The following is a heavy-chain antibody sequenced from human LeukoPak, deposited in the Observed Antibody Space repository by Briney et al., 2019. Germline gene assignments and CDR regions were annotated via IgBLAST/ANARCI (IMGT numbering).Heavy chain of an antibody. D-gene: IGHD2-21*02. Sequence: SETLSLTCTVSGGSIRSSGHYWAWIRQHPEKGLEWIGYISHSGNTYYNPSLKTRISISLGTSSNHFSLRLSSVTAADTAVYYCARARDVCGGGCPEVANWFDPWGQGTLVTVSS. J-gene: IGHJ5*02. CDR2: ISHSGNT. CDR3: ARARDVCGGGCPEVANWFDP. CDR1: GGSIRSSGHY. V-gene: IGHV4-31*03.